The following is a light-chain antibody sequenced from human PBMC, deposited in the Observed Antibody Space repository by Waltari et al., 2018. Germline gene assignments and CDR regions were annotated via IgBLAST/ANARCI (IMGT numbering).Light chain of an antibody. CDR1: SRHSSNV. J-gene: IGLJ3*02. CDR2: VNSDGSH. CDR3: QTGGHGTWV. Sequence: QLVLTQSPSASASLGASVKLTCTLSSRHSSNVCAWLTLRPGKVPRYLMKVNSDGSHSRGDEIPDRFSGSSSGSERYLTLSNLQAEDEADYYCQTGGHGTWVFGGGTGLTVV. V-gene: IGLV4-69*01.